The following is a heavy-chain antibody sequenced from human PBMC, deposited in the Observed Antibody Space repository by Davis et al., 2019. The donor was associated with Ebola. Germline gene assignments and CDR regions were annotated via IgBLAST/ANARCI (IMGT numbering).Heavy chain of an antibody. Sequence: SETLSLTCTVSGGSISSYYWSWIRQPPGKGLEWIGYIYYSGSTNYNPSLKSRVTISVDTSKNQFSLKLSSVTAADTAVYYCARGVLVGYYYYFDYWGQGTLVTVSS. CDR3: ARGVLVGYYYYFDY. D-gene: IGHD3-22*01. J-gene: IGHJ4*02. CDR1: GGSISSYY. CDR2: IYYSGST. V-gene: IGHV4-59*01.